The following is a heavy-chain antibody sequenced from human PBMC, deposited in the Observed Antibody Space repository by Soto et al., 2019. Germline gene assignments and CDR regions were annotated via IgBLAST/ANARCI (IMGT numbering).Heavy chain of an antibody. CDR1: GASITSSY. J-gene: IGHJ4*02. D-gene: IGHD5-12*01. Sequence: SETLSLTCTVSGASITSSYWSWIRQSPRKGLEWIAYVYHTGATNYNPSLKSRVTISLDTSKSQFSLNLTSLSTADTAVYFCARGGNRYSNVASGVGGFDYWGQGSLVTVSS. CDR2: VYHTGAT. CDR3: ARGGNRYSNVASGVGGFDY. V-gene: IGHV4-59*01.